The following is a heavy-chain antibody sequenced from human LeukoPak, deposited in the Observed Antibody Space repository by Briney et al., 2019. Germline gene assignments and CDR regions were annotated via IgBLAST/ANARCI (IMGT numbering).Heavy chain of an antibody. CDR2: INSDGSST. D-gene: IGHD4-23*01. V-gene: IGHV3-74*01. J-gene: IGHJ4*02. Sequence: SGGSLRLSCAASGFTFSSYWMHWVRQAPGKGLVWVSRINSDGSSTSYADSVKGRFTISRDNAKNTLYLQMNSLRAEDTAVYYCAREGVVTPGFDYWGQGTLVTVSS. CDR1: GFTFSSYW. CDR3: AREGVVTPGFDY.